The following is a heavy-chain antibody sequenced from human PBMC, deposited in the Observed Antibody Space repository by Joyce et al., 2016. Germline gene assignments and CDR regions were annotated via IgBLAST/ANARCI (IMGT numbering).Heavy chain of an antibody. D-gene: IGHD3-10*01. J-gene: IGHJ6*02. CDR3: AKELVRGVSPAFGLDV. CDR1: GFTFSDYD. V-gene: IGHV3-30*18. CDR2: ILFDGNNQ. Sequence: QVQLVESGGGVVQPGRPLRLSCAASGFTFSDYDMHWVRQAPGKGLEWVADILFDGNNQHYGDSVKGRFTISRDNSKNTLYLEMNSLRTEDTAVYYCAKELVRGVSPAFGLDVWGQGTTVTVSS.